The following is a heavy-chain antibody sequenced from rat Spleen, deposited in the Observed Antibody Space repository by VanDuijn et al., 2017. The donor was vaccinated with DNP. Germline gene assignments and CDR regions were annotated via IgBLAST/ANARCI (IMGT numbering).Heavy chain of an antibody. V-gene: IGHV5-46*01. D-gene: IGHD1-2*01. Sequence: EVQVIESGGGFVQPGGSMKLSCEASGFTFRSFPMAWVRQAPTKGLEWVATFSTIGDDTFYRDSVKGRFSLSRDNAKSTLYLQMNSLRSGDTATYYCTRAVYSTYVYGYFDYWGQGVMVTVSS. CDR2: FSTIGDDT. J-gene: IGHJ2*01. CDR3: TRAVYSTYVYGYFDY. CDR1: GFTFRSFP.